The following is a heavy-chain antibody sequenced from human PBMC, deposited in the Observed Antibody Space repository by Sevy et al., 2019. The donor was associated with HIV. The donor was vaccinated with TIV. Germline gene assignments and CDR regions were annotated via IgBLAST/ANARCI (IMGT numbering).Heavy chain of an antibody. Sequence: GGSLRLSCAASRFSFDDYAMHWVRQAPGKGLEWVSGISWNSGTIAYADSVKGRFTISRDNAKNSLYLQMNSLRTEDTALYYCAKALVSTTRLGGNSFDYWGQGTLVTVSS. CDR1: RFSFDDYA. CDR3: AKALVSTTRLGGNSFDY. J-gene: IGHJ4*02. V-gene: IGHV3-9*01. CDR2: ISWNSGTI. D-gene: IGHD3-16*01.